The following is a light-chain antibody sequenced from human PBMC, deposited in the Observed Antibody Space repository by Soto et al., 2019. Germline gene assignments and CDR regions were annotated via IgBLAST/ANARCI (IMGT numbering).Light chain of an antibody. CDR2: AAS. Sequence: DIQMTQSPSSLSASVGARVTITCRASQGINDYLAWFQQKPGKAPKSLIYAASSLQSGVPSRFSSSGYGTEFTLTISGLHPEDSATYYCQQYNGYTTFGQGTRVEIK. J-gene: IGKJ5*01. CDR3: QQYNGYTT. V-gene: IGKV1-16*01. CDR1: QGINDY.